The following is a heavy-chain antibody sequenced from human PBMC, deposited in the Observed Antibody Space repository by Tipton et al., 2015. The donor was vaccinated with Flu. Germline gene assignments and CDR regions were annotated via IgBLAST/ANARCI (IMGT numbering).Heavy chain of an antibody. J-gene: IGHJ4*02. D-gene: IGHD5-12*01. CDR3: ARGATRRPFSGYDYTGY. CDR1: GGSISSSTYD. V-gene: IGHV4-31*03. Sequence: TLSLTCTVSGGSISSSTYDWGWGWIRQHPGKGLEWIGYIYDSGITYYNPSLSSRVVISIDTSKNQFYLRLSSVTAADTAVYYCARGATRRPFSGYDYTGYWRQGTLVTVSS. CDR2: IYDSGIT.